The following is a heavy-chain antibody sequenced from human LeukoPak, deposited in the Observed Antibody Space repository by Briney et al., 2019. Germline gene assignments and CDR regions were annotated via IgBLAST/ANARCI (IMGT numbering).Heavy chain of an antibody. CDR3: ASISIQLWSKDAFDI. CDR2: IYSGGST. D-gene: IGHD5-18*01. V-gene: IGHV3-53*01. CDR1: GFTVSSNY. Sequence: PGGSLRLSCAASGFTVSSNYMSWVRQAPGKGLERVSVIYSGGSTYYADSVKGRFTISRDNSKNTLYLQMNGLRAEDTAVYYCASISIQLWSKDAFDIWGQGTMVTVSS. J-gene: IGHJ3*02.